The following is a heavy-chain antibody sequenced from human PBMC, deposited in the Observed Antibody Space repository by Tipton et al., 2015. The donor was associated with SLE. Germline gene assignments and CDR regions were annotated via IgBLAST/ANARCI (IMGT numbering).Heavy chain of an antibody. V-gene: IGHV4-59*01. D-gene: IGHD3-3*01. CDR2: MYYSGIT. Sequence: TLSLTCSVSGGSIRSYYWSCIRQTPGKGLEWIGYMYYSGITNYNPSLYGRVSISVDTSRNQFSLKMNSATAADTAMYYCARGTPFMEWERNYFDPWGQGTLVTVSS. CDR1: GGSIRSYY. CDR3: ARGTPFMEWERNYFDP. J-gene: IGHJ5*02.